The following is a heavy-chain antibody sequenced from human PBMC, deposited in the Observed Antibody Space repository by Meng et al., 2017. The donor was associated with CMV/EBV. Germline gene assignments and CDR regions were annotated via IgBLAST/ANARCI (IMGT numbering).Heavy chain of an antibody. Sequence: GGSLRLSCAASEFTFSSYWMHWVRQAPGKGLVWVSRINSDGSSTSYADSVKGRFTISRDNAKNTLYLQMNSLRAEDTAVYYCARDALVVVPAATVYYYGMDVWGQGTTVTVSS. CDR3: ARDALVVVPAATVYYYGMDV. CDR2: INSDGSST. J-gene: IGHJ6*02. D-gene: IGHD2-2*01. V-gene: IGHV3-74*01. CDR1: EFTFSSYW.